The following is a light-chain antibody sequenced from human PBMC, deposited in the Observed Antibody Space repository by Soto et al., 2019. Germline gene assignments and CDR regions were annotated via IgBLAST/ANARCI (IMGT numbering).Light chain of an antibody. V-gene: IGKV2-28*01. CDR1: QSLLHNNGYNS. CDR2: LGS. J-gene: IGKJ5*01. CDR3: MQALETPIT. Sequence: DIVMTQSPLSLPVTPVEPASISFRSSQSLLHNNGYNSLNWYLQKPGQSPQLLIYLGSDRSSGVPDRFSGSGSGADFTLKISRVEAEDVGIYYCMQALETPITFGQGTRLEIK.